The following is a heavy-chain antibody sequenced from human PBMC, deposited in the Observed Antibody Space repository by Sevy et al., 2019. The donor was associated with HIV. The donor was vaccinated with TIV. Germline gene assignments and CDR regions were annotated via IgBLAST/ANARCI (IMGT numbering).Heavy chain of an antibody. J-gene: IGHJ4*02. Sequence: GGSLRLSCAASGFTFDDYAMHWVRQAPGKGLEWVSGIGWNSGSIGYLDSVKGRSTISRDNAKKSLYLQMNSLRVEDMALYYCTKGYCSSTSCPIDFWGQGSLVTVSS. CDR2: IGWNSGSI. V-gene: IGHV3-9*03. D-gene: IGHD2-2*01. CDR3: TKGYCSSTSCPIDF. CDR1: GFTFDDYA.